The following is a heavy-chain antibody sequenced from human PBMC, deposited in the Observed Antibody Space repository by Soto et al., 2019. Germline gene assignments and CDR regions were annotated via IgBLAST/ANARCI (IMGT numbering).Heavy chain of an antibody. CDR1: GFTVSISY. V-gene: IGHV3-66*04. J-gene: IGHJ2*01. CDR2: IYSGGNT. Sequence: EVQLVESGGNLVQPGGSLRLSCAASGFTVSISYMGWVRQAPGKGLEWVSSIYSGGNTYYADSVRGRFTISTDNSKDTLYLQMNSLRVDDTAMYYCARHVGSYWYFDLWCRGTLVTVSS. D-gene: IGHD1-26*01. CDR3: ARHVGSYWYFDL.